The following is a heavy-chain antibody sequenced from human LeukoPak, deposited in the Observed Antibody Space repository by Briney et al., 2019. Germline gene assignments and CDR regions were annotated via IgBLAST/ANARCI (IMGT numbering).Heavy chain of an antibody. J-gene: IGHJ3*02. D-gene: IGHD3-9*01. CDR1: GGSFSGYY. Sequence: SETLSLTCAVYGGSFSGYYGSWIRQPPGKGLEWIGEINHSGSTNYNPSLKSRVTISVDTSKNQFSLKLSSVTAADTAVYYCARGRFNVLRYFDWAHAFDIWGQGTMVTVSS. V-gene: IGHV4-34*01. CDR3: ARGRFNVLRYFDWAHAFDI. CDR2: INHSGST.